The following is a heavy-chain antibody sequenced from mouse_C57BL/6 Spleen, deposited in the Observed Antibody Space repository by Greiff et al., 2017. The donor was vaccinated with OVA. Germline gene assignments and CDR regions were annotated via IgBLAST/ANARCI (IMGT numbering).Heavy chain of an antibody. CDR3: AREMGLRRGYYAMDY. J-gene: IGHJ4*01. Sequence: VQLQHSGPELVKPGASVKISCKASGYTFTDYYMNWVKQSHGKSLEWIGDINPNNGGTSYTQKFKGKATLTVDKSYSTAYMELRRLTSEDSAVYYGAREMGLRRGYYAMDYWGQGTSVTVSS. V-gene: IGHV1-26*01. D-gene: IGHD2-4*01. CDR1: GYTFTDYY. CDR2: INPNNGGT.